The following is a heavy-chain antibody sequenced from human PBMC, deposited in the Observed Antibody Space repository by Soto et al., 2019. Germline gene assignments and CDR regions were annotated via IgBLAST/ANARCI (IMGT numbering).Heavy chain of an antibody. J-gene: IGHJ3*02. CDR1: GFALSGYR. CDR2: ISSTSSYI. V-gene: IGHV3-21*01. CDR3: ARSVGTGGAFDI. Sequence: PGGSLRLSCAASGFALSGYRMNWVRQAPGKGLEWVSSISSTSSYIYYADSVKGRFTISRDNAKNSLYLQMNGLRAEDTAVFYCARSVGTGGAFDIW. D-gene: IGHD7-27*01.